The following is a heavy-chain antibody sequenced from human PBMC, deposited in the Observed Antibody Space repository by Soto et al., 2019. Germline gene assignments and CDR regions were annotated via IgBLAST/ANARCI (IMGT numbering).Heavy chain of an antibody. CDR1: GFSFSDHY. CDR2: IRNRPNSYTT. V-gene: IGHV3-72*01. J-gene: IGHJ2*01. Sequence: EVQLVESGGGLVQPGGSLRLSCAASGFSFSDHYMDWVRQAPGKGLESVGLIRNRPNSYTTEYAASVKGRFTISRDDSKNSLYLQMNSLNTEDTAVYYCTRNKPSSWYFDLWGRGTLVTVFS. D-gene: IGHD2-2*01. CDR3: TRNKPSSWYFDL.